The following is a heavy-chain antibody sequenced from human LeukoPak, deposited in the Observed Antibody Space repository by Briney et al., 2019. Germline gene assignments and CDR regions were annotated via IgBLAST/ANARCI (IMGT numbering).Heavy chain of an antibody. CDR3: ARRNIAAAALDY. V-gene: IGHV3-23*01. J-gene: IGHJ4*02. CDR2: ISGSGGST. D-gene: IGHD6-13*01. Sequence: PGGSLRLSCAASGFTFSSYAMRWVRQAPGKGLEWVSAISGSGGSTCYADSVKGRFTISRDNSKNTLYLQMNSLRAEDTAVYYCARRNIAAAALDYWGQGTLVTVSS. CDR1: GFTFSSYA.